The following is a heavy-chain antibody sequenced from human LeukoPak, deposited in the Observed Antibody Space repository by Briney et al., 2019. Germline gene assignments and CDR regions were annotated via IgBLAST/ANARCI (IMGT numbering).Heavy chain of an antibody. CDR3: ARDQRDSSSWYFATLYYYYYMDV. CDR2: IKQDGSEK. D-gene: IGHD6-13*01. Sequence: GGSLRLSCAASGFTFSSYWMSWVRQAPGKGLEWVAHIKQDGSEKYYVDSVKGRFTISRDNAKNSLYLQMNSLRAEDTAVYYCARDQRDSSSWYFATLYYYYYMDVWGKGTTVTISS. J-gene: IGHJ6*03. V-gene: IGHV3-7*01. CDR1: GFTFSSYW.